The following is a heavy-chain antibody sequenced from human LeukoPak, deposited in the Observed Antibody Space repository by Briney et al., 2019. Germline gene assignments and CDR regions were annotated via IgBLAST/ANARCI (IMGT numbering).Heavy chain of an antibody. CDR2: IYYSGST. CDR3: ARVESSVWYFDL. V-gene: IGHV4-59*01. D-gene: IGHD1-26*01. J-gene: IGHJ2*01. Sequence: SETLSLTCTVSGASISSYYWSWIRQPPGKGLEWIGYIYYSGSTNYNPSLKSRVTISVDTSKNQFSLKLNSVTAADTAVYYCARVESSVWYFDLWGRGTLVTVSS. CDR1: GASISSYY.